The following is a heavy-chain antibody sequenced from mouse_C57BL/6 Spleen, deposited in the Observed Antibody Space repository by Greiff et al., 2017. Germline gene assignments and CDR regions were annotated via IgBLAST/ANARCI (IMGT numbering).Heavy chain of an antibody. J-gene: IGHJ3*01. D-gene: IGHD1-1*01. Sequence: QVQLQQSGAELARPGASVKLSCKASGYTFTSYGISWVKQRTGQGLEWIGEIYPRSGNTYYNEKFKGKATLTADKSSSTAYMELRSLTSEDSAVYFCARPLFTTVVEGFAYWGQGTLVTVSA. CDR3: ARPLFTTVVEGFAY. V-gene: IGHV1-81*01. CDR1: GYTFTSYG. CDR2: IYPRSGNT.